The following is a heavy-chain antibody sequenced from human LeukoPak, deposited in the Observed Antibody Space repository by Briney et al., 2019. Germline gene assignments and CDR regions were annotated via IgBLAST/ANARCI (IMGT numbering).Heavy chain of an antibody. CDR2: INKDGGEE. D-gene: IGHD1-14*01. CDR1: GFTLNSYL. Sequence: GGSLRLSCAASGFTLNSYLMSWVRQAPGRGLEWVANINKDGGEENYLDSVKGRFTVSRDNAKNSLYLQMNSLRGEDTAVYYCARSNPNRNALDLWGQGTMVTISS. J-gene: IGHJ3*01. CDR3: ARSNPNRNALDL. V-gene: IGHV3-7*01.